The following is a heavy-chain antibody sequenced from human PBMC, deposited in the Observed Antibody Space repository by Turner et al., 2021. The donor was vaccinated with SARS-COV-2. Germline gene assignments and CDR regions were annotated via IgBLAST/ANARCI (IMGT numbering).Heavy chain of an antibody. Sequence: EVQLVESGGGLVQPGGSLRLSCVVSGFTFSYHSMDWVRQAPGKGLEWVGRTKNKVNGYTTEYAASVKGRFTISRDDSKNSLYLQMNSLKTEDTAVYYCARGDKITYYYYGMDVWGQGTTVTVSS. D-gene: IGHD2-21*02. CDR1: GFTFSYHS. CDR2: TKNKVNGYTT. CDR3: ARGDKITYYYYGMDV. J-gene: IGHJ6*02. V-gene: IGHV3-72*01.